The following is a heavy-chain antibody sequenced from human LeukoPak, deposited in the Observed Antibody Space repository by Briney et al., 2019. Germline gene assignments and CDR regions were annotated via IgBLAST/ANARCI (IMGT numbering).Heavy chain of an antibody. D-gene: IGHD2-15*01. Sequence: ASVKVSCKASGYTFTSYYMHWVRQAPGQGLEWMGMINPSSGNARYAQKYQGRVTMARDTSTSTMYMELSSLRSEDTAVYYCSRDTRAADAEYFQHWGQGTLVIVSS. J-gene: IGHJ1*01. CDR2: INPSSGNA. CDR1: GYTFTSYY. CDR3: SRDTRAADAEYFQH. V-gene: IGHV1-46*01.